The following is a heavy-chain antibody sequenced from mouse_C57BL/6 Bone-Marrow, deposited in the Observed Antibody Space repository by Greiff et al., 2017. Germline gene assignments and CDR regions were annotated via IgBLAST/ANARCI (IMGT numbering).Heavy chain of an antibody. CDR2: IEPNSGGT. J-gene: IGHJ4*01. CDR1: GYTFTSYW. Sequence: VQLQQPGAELVKPGASVKLSCKASGYTFTSYWMHWVKQRPGRGLEWIGRIEPNSGGTKYNEKFKSKATLTVDKPSSTAYMQLSSLTSEDSAVYYCARGREAYAMDYWGQGTSVTVSS. V-gene: IGHV1-72*01. CDR3: ARGREAYAMDY.